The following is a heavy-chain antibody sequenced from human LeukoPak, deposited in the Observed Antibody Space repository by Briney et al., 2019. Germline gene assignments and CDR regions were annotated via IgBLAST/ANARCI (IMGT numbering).Heavy chain of an antibody. CDR1: GGTFSSYA. V-gene: IGHV1-69*05. CDR2: IIPIFGTA. J-gene: IGHJ4*02. D-gene: IGHD4-11*01. CDR3: AGHRTTVTTHFDY. Sequence: SVKVSCKASGGTFSSYAISWVRQAPGQGLEWMGGIIPIFGTANYAQKFQGRVTITTDESTSTAYMELSSLRSEDTAVYYCAGHRTTVTTHFDYWGQGTLVTVSS.